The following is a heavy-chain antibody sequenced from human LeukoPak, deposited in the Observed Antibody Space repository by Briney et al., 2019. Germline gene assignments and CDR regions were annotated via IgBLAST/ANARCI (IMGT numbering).Heavy chain of an antibody. Sequence: PSETLSLTCTVSGGSISSGDYYWSWIRQPPGKGLEWIGYIYYSGSTYYNPSLKSRVTISVDTSKNQFSLKLSSVTAADTAVYYCALMGREGWSPNYYYYYYMDVWGKGTTVTVSS. D-gene: IGHD2-15*01. CDR2: IYYSGST. CDR1: GGSISSGDYY. J-gene: IGHJ6*03. V-gene: IGHV4-30-4*08. CDR3: ALMGREGWSPNYYYYYYMDV.